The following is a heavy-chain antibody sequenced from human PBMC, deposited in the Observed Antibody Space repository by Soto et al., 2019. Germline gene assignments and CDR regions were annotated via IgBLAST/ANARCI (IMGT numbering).Heavy chain of an antibody. V-gene: IGHV3-11*01. Sequence: QVQLVESGGGLVKPGGSLRLSCAASGFIFSDYYMSWVRQAPGKGLEWVSYISNSGNIIYYADSVKGRFTISRDSAKNSQYLQMNSLRAEDTAVYYCARFPATALRAYFHRWGQGTLVTVSS. D-gene: IGHD5-12*01. CDR2: ISNSGNII. J-gene: IGHJ1*01. CDR3: ARFPATALRAYFHR. CDR1: GFIFSDYY.